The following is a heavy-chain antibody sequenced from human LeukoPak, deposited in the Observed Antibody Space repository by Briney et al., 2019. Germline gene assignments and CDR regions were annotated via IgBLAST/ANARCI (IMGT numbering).Heavy chain of an antibody. D-gene: IGHD5-12*01. V-gene: IGHV3-30*14. Sequence: GGSLRLSCAASGFTFSSYAMHWVRQAPGKGLEWEAVISYDGSNKYYADSVKGRFTISRDNSKNTLYLQMNSLRAEDTAVYYCARVVSSVVATIGYFDYWGQGTLVTVSS. CDR3: ARVVSSVVATIGYFDY. CDR1: GFTFSSYA. CDR2: ISYDGSNK. J-gene: IGHJ4*02.